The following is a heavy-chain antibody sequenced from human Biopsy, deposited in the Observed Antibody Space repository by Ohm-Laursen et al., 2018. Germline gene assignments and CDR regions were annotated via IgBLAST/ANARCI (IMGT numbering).Heavy chain of an antibody. CDR1: GFRFDDYA. Sequence: PLRLSCAASGFRFDDYAMHWVRQVPGKGLEWVSGISWNGGTTGYADSVKGRFTISRDDAKNSLHLQMDSLRPEDTALYYCAKACCSGSYYDGFDVWGQGTVVTVSS. D-gene: IGHD1-26*01. V-gene: IGHV3-9*01. CDR2: ISWNGGTT. J-gene: IGHJ3*01. CDR3: AKACCSGSYYDGFDV.